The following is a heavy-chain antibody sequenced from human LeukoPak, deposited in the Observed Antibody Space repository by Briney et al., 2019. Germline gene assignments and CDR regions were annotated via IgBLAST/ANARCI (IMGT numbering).Heavy chain of an antibody. CDR2: ISGSGGST. CDR1: GFTFSSYA. D-gene: IGHD6-13*01. Sequence: GGSLRLSCAASGFTFSSYAMSWVRQAPGKGLEWVSAISGSGGSTYYADSVKGRFTISRDNSKNTLYLQMNSLRAEDTAVYYCAKDLGIAAADPYGVDVWGQGTTVTVSS. V-gene: IGHV3-23*01. CDR3: AKDLGIAAADPYGVDV. J-gene: IGHJ6*02.